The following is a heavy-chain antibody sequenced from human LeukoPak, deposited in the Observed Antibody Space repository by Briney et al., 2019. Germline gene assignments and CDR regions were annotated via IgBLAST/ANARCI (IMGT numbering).Heavy chain of an antibody. CDR1: DGSFSGHY. Sequence: PSXXLSLACAVYDGSFSGHYWSWIRQTPGKGMEWVADINNSGTTNYNPSLKRRLTISVEKYKNQFSLKVNSVTAADTAVYYCARRRTDILTDYHPYYFDSWGQGTLVTVSS. J-gene: IGHJ4*02. V-gene: IGHV4-34*01. CDR2: INNSGTT. CDR3: ARRRTDILTDYHPYYFDS. D-gene: IGHD3-9*01.